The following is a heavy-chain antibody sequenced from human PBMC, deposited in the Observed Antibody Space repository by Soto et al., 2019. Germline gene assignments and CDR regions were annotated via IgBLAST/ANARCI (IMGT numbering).Heavy chain of an antibody. V-gene: IGHV4-59*01. Sequence: QVQLQESGPGLVKPSETLSLTCTVSGDSISSYYWSWIRQPPGKGLEWIGYIYYSGTTNYNPSLKRPVTISVEASKNQFSLKLRSATAADTAVYYCASDRLCSYGPPGAFQIWGQGTRVTVSS. D-gene: IGHD5-18*01. CDR3: ASDRLCSYGPPGAFQI. CDR1: GDSISSYY. CDR2: IYYSGTT. J-gene: IGHJ3*02.